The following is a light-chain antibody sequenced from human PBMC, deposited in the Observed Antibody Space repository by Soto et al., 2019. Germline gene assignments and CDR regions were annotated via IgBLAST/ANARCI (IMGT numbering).Light chain of an antibody. CDR1: QSLLDSEDGLTY. Sequence: IVMTQTPLSLSVTPGEPASISCKSSQSLLDSEDGLTYEDWFLHKPGQSPQLLIYALSYRAPGVPDRFSGSGSGTDFTLRISRVAAEDAGVYYCMQRVEFHTFGPGTKLEI. CDR3: MQRVEFHT. CDR2: ALS. J-gene: IGKJ2*01. V-gene: IGKV2-40*01.